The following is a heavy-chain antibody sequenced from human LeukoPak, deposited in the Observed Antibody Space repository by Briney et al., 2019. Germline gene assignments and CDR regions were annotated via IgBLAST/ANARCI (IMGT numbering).Heavy chain of an antibody. CDR2: IIPILGIA. J-gene: IGHJ4*02. V-gene: IGHV1-69*04. Sequence: SVKVSCKASGGTFSSYAISWVRQAPGQGLEWMGRIIPILGIANYAQKFQGRVTITADKSTSTAYMELSSLRSEDTAVYYCARDRSGSYYSESDFDYWGQGTLVTVSS. D-gene: IGHD1-26*01. CDR3: ARDRSGSYYSESDFDY. CDR1: GGTFSSYA.